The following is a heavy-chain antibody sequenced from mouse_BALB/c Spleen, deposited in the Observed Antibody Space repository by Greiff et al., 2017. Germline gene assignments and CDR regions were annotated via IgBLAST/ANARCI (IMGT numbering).Heavy chain of an antibody. CDR1: GYTFTSYD. J-gene: IGHJ2*01. D-gene: IGHD1-2*01. Sequence: SGPELVKPGALVKISCKASGYTFTSYDINWVKQRPGQGLEWIGWIYPGDGSTKYNEKFKGKATLTADKSSSTAYMQLSSLTSENSAVYFCARSGTTATAHFDYWGQGTTLTVSS. CDR3: ARSGTTATAHFDY. CDR2: IYPGDGST. V-gene: IGHV1S33*01.